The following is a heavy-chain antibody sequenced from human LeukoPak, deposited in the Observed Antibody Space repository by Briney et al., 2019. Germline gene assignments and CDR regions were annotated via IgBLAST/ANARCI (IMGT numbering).Heavy chain of an antibody. CDR3: ARFSGSYSGFDY. CDR2: ISSSSSTI. Sequence: PGGSLRLSCAASGFTFSSYSMNWVRQAPGKGLEWVSYISSSSSTIYYADSVKGRFTISRDSAKNPLYLQMNSLRDEDTAVYYCARFSGSYSGFDYWGQGTLVTVSS. CDR1: GFTFSSYS. J-gene: IGHJ4*02. D-gene: IGHD1-26*01. V-gene: IGHV3-48*02.